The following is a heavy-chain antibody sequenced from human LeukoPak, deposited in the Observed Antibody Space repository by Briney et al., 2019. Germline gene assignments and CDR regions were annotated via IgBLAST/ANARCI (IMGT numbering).Heavy chain of an antibody. CDR3: ALGGDYFDS. CDR1: GFSVSSNY. V-gene: IGHV3-53*01. CDR2: IYSGGNK. Sequence: GGSLRLSCAASGFSVSSNYMSWVRQAPGKGLEWVSLIYSGGNKFYADSVKGRFTISRDNSKNMLYLQMNSLRAEDTAVYYCALGGDYFDSWGQGTLATVSS. J-gene: IGHJ4*02. D-gene: IGHD4-17*01.